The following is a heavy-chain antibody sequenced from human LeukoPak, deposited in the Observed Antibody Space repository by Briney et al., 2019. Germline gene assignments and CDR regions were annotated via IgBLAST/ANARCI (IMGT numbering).Heavy chain of an antibody. CDR2: INHSGST. CDR1: GGSFSGYY. J-gene: IGHJ3*02. Sequence: SETLSLTCAVYGGSFSGYYWSWIRQPPGKGLEWIGEINHSGSTNYNPSLKSRVTMSVDTSKNQFSLKLSSVTAADTAVYYCARDRRGTDAFDIWGQGTMVTVSS. V-gene: IGHV4-34*01. CDR3: ARDRRGTDAFDI.